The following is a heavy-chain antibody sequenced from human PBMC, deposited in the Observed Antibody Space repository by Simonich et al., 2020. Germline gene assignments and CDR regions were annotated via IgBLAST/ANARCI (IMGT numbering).Heavy chain of an antibody. CDR3: ARCGLVNYDILTGYHNWFDP. D-gene: IGHD3-9*01. Sequence: QVQLQQWGAGLLKPSATLSHTCAVHGGSFSGYYWSGTRQPPGKGLEWIGEINNSGSTNNNPSLKCRVTISVDTSKNQFSLKLSSGTAADTAVYYCARCGLVNYDILTGYHNWFDPWGQGTLVTVSS. J-gene: IGHJ5*02. V-gene: IGHV4-34*01. CDR1: GGSFSGYY. CDR2: INNSGST.